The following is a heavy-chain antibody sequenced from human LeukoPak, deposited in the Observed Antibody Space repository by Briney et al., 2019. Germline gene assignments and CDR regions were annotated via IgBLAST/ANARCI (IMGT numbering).Heavy chain of an antibody. Sequence: GGSLRLSGAASGFTFSSYSMNWVGQAPGKGLEWVSSISSSSSYIYYADSVKGRFTISRDNAKNSLYLQMNSLRAEDTAVYYCARGQTTVTYLDDRDYWGQGTLVTVSS. J-gene: IGHJ4*02. CDR3: ARGQTTVTYLDDRDY. D-gene: IGHD4-17*01. CDR1: GFTFSSYS. V-gene: IGHV3-21*01. CDR2: ISSSSSYI.